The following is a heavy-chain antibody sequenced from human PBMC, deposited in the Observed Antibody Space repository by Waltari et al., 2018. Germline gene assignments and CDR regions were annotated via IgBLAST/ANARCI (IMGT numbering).Heavy chain of an antibody. CDR3: AREFQRAADC. CDR2: INPYGCT. CDR1: GYTFTDYF. V-gene: IGHV1-2*02. J-gene: IGHJ4*02. Sequence: QVHVVQPGAEVKKPGASVKVSCTASGYTFTDYFTHWVRQAPGQGLEWMGWINPYGCTSYAQKFQGRVPMTRDTSITTAYMELGSLSSDDTAVYYCAREFQRAADCWGQGTLVTVSS.